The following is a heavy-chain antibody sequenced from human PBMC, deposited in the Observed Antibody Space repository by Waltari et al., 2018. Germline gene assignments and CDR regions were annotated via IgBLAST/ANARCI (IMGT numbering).Heavy chain of an antibody. CDR2: IWYDGGKK. J-gene: IGHJ4*02. CDR3: ARDPYQPLRMGFDY. V-gene: IGHV3-33*01. CDR1: GFTFRSYG. D-gene: IGHD2-2*01. Sequence: QVQLVESGGGVVQPGRSLRLSCAASGFTFRSYGMHWVRQAPGKGLEWGAVIWYDGGKKFHADSLKGRFTISRDNSKSTLYLQMNSLRAEDTAMYYCARDPYQPLRMGFDYWGQGTLVTVSS.